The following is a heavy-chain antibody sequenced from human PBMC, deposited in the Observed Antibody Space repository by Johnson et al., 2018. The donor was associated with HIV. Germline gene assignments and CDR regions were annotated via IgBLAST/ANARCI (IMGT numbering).Heavy chain of an antibody. D-gene: IGHD2-21*01. CDR2: ISSSGTTK. CDR1: GFTFSDYY. CDR3: ARPAGKMILVVDDSLHI. Sequence: VQLVQSGGGVVQPGGSLTVSCAGSGFTFSDYYVTWIRQAPGKGLEWVSYISSSGTTKNYADSVRGRFTISRDNVKNLVYLQMNSLRTEDTAVYYCARPAGKMILVVDDSLHIWGQGTMVTVSS. J-gene: IGHJ3*02. V-gene: IGHV3-11*04.